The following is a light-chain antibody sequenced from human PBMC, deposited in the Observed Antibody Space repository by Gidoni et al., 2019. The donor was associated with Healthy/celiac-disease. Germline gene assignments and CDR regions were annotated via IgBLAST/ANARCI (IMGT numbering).Light chain of an antibody. CDR3: QQYNSYRAWT. CDR1: QSISSW. V-gene: IGKV1-5*03. CDR2: KAS. J-gene: IGKJ1*01. Sequence: DIQMTQSPSTLSASVGDRVTITCRASQSISSWLAWYQQNPGKAPKLLIYKASSLESGVPSRFSGSGSGTEFTLTISSLQPDDFATYYCQQYNSYRAWTFGQGTKVEIK.